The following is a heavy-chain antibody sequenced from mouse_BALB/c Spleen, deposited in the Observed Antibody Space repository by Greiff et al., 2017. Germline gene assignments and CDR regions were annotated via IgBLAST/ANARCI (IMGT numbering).Heavy chain of an antibody. J-gene: IGHJ4*01. CDR1: GFTFTDYY. CDR3: AANISRDAMDY. V-gene: IGHV7-3*02. CDR2: IRNKANGYTT. D-gene: IGHD1-3*01. Sequence: EVQRVESGGGLVQPGGSLRLSCATSGFTFTDYYMSWVRQPPGKALEWLGFIRNKANGYTTEYSASVKGRFTISRDNSQSILYLQMNTLRAEDSATYYCAANISRDAMDYWGQGTSVTVSS.